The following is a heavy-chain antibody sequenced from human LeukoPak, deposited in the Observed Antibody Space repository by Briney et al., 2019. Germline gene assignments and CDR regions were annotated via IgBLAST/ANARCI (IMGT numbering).Heavy chain of an antibody. J-gene: IGHJ6*04. Sequence: ASVKVSCKASGYTFTGYYMHWVRQAPGQGLEWMGWINPNSGGTNYAQKFQGRVTMTRDTSISTAYMELSRLRSDDTAVYYCARESQEGYYYDNSGMDVWGKGTTVTVPS. V-gene: IGHV1-2*02. CDR1: GYTFTGYY. CDR2: INPNSGGT. D-gene: IGHD3-22*01. CDR3: ARESQEGYYYDNSGMDV.